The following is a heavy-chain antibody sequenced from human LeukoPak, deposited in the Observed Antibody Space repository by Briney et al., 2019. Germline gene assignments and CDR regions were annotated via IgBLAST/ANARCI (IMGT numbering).Heavy chain of an antibody. V-gene: IGHV1-69*11. Sequence: SVKVSCKASGGTFSSYAISWVRQAPGQGLEWMGRIIPILGTANYAQKVQGRVTISTDESTSTAYMKLSSLRSEDTAVYYCARAPTAYCGGDCYFDYWGQGTLVTVSS. J-gene: IGHJ4*02. CDR3: ARAPTAYCGGDCYFDY. CDR2: IIPILGTA. D-gene: IGHD2-21*02. CDR1: GGTFSSYA.